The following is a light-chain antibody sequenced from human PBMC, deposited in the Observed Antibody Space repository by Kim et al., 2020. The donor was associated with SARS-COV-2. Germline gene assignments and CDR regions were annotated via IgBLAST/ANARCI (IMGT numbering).Light chain of an antibody. CDR3: QQHNKWPLT. CDR1: QSVSSNY. J-gene: IGKJ4*01. V-gene: IGKV3-20*01. CDR2: GAS. Sequence: EIVLTQSPGTLSLSPGERVTLSCRASQSVSSNYLAWYQQKPGQAPRLLIYGASSRATDIPARFSGSGSGTDFTVTISSLQSEDAAVYYCQQHNKWPLTFGGGTKVDIK.